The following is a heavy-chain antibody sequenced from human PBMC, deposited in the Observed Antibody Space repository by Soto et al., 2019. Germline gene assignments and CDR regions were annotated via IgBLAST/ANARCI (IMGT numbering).Heavy chain of an antibody. CDR1: GFTFNNYA. Sequence: DVQLLESGGGLVQPGGSLRLSCAASGFTFNNYAINWVRQSPGKGLEWVSVISGSAGSTYYADSVKGRFTITGDNSKNTLDLQMSSLRVEDTAVYYCAKAGGAAGTVDYFDYWGQGTLVTVSS. V-gene: IGHV3-23*01. CDR2: ISGSAGST. D-gene: IGHD6-13*01. J-gene: IGHJ4*02. CDR3: AKAGGAAGTVDYFDY.